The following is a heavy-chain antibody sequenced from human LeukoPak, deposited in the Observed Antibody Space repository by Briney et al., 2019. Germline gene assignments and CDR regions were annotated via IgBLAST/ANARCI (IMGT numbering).Heavy chain of an antibody. CDR1: GFTFDDYA. Sequence: PGGSLRLSCAASGFTFDDYAMSWVRQAPGKGLEWVSTISASGDSTFYADSVKGRFTISRDNSKNTLYLQMNSLRAEDTAVYYCAKGVLSSGRGGAFDYWGQGTLVTVSS. CDR3: AKGVLSSGRGGAFDY. D-gene: IGHD3-22*01. J-gene: IGHJ4*02. V-gene: IGHV3-23*01. CDR2: ISASGDST.